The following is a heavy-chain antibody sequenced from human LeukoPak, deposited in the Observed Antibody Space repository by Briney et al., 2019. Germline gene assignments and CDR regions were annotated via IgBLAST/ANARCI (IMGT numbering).Heavy chain of an antibody. CDR3: ARDLMVRGDNGGYYFDY. CDR2: INPSGGST. J-gene: IGHJ4*02. Sequence: ASVKVSCKASGYSFTNYYMHWVRQAPGQGLEWMGMINPSGGSTTYAQKFQGRVTMTRDMSTSTVYMELSSLTSEDTAVYYCARDLMVRGDNGGYYFDYWGQGTLVTVSS. V-gene: IGHV1-46*01. CDR1: GYSFTNYY. D-gene: IGHD3-10*01.